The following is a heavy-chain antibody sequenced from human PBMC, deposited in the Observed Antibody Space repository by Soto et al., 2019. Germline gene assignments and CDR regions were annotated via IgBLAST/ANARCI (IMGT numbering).Heavy chain of an antibody. CDR3: ARMASFGSLNWFDP. D-gene: IGHD5-18*01. V-gene: IGHV1-8*01. Sequence: QVQLVQSGAEVKKPGASVKVSCKASGYTFTNNDVTWVRQATGQGLEWMGWMNPGSGDTGYAQKFQGRVTMTGNISIATAYMELSSLRSEDTAIYYCARMASFGSLNWFDPWGQGTLVTVSS. CDR1: GYTFTNND. CDR2: MNPGSGDT. J-gene: IGHJ5*02.